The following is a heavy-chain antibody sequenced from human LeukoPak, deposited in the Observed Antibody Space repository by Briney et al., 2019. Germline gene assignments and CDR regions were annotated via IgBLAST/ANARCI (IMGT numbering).Heavy chain of an antibody. Sequence: GGSLRLSCAASGFTFSDHYMDWVRQAPGKGLEWVGRIRNKANSYTTEYAASVKGRFTISRDDSKNSLYLQMNSLKCEDTAVYYCAREWDSGSYYLGYFDYWGQGTLVTVSS. V-gene: IGHV3-72*01. CDR3: AREWDSGSYYLGYFDY. CDR1: GFTFSDHY. D-gene: IGHD1-26*01. J-gene: IGHJ4*02. CDR2: IRNKANSYTT.